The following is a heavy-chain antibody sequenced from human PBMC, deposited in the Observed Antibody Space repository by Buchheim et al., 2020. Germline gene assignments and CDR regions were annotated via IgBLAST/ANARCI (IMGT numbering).Heavy chain of an antibody. V-gene: IGHV3-23*01. CDR1: GFTFNNYA. J-gene: IGHJ4*02. Sequence: EVQLLESGGGLVQPGGSLRLSCAASGFTFNNYAMNWVRQAPGKGLEWVSTISSSGDYTYYADSVKGRFTISRDNSKNTLYLQMNSLRAEDTAVYYCAKGKLVATSHFDYWGQGSL. CDR2: ISSSGDYT. D-gene: IGHD5-12*01. CDR3: AKGKLVATSHFDY.